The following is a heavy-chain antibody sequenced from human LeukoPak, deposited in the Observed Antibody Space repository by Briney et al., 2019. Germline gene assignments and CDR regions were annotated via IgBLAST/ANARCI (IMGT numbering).Heavy chain of an antibody. CDR1: GYTFSDYS. J-gene: IGHJ4*02. D-gene: IGHD3-9*01. CDR2: ISYSGVVK. Sequence: PGTSLRLSCTASGYTFSDYSMHWVRQAPGKGLEWLSVISYSGVVKFYADSVKGRFTISRDNSKNTLYLLMNSLRAEDTAVYYCAKFYDILTGYIDYWGQGTLVTVSS. CDR3: AKFYDILTGYIDY. V-gene: IGHV3-33*08.